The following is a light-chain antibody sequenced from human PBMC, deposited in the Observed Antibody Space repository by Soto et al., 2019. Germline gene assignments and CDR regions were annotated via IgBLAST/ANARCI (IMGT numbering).Light chain of an antibody. CDR2: DAS. Sequence: DIQMTQSPSTLSASVGDRVTITCRASQSLIRSLAWYQQKAGKSPSLLIYDASNLQSGVPSRFSGSGSGTEFTLTISSLQPEDFATYYCQQLNSYPITFGQGTRLEIK. J-gene: IGKJ5*01. CDR3: QQLNSYPIT. V-gene: IGKV1-5*01. CDR1: QSLIRS.